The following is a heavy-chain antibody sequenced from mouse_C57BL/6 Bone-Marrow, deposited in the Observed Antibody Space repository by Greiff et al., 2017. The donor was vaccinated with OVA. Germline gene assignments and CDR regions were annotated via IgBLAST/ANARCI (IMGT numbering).Heavy chain of an antibody. Sequence: VQLQQSGAELVMPGASVKLSCKASGYTFTSYWMHWVKQRPGQGLEWIGEIDPSDSYTNYNQKFKGKSTLTVDKSSSTAYMQLSSLTSEDSAVYDCARERYYDSFDYWGQGTTLTVSS. CDR1: GYTFTSYW. J-gene: IGHJ2*01. V-gene: IGHV1-69*01. CDR3: ARERYYDSFDY. CDR2: IDPSDSYT. D-gene: IGHD1-1*02.